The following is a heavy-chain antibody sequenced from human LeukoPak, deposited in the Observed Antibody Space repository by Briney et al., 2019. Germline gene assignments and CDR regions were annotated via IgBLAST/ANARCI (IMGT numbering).Heavy chain of an antibody. CDR1: GFTFSSCW. J-gene: IGHJ5*02. CDR2: INSDGSST. CDR3: ARDPGSGSNWFDP. V-gene: IGHV3-74*01. Sequence: GGSLRLSCAASGFTFSSCWMHWVRQAPGKGLVWVSRINSDGSSTSYADSVKGRFTISRDNAKNTLYLQMNSLRAEDTAVYYCARDPGSGSNWFDPWGQGTLVTVSS. D-gene: IGHD3-10*01.